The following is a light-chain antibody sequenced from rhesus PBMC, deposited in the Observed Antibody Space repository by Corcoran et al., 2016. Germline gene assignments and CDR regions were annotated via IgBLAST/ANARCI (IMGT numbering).Light chain of an antibody. CDR3: HQFKIYPLT. Sequence: DIQMTQSPSSLSASVGDRVTCTCRASQTIGNYVSWYRQEPGKAPKLLISAASGLQSGVPSRLSATGSGTELTLPISNLQPEEFATYYCHQFKIYPLTFGGGTKVEI. J-gene: IGKJ4*01. V-gene: IGKV1-41*01. CDR1: QTIGNY. CDR2: AAS.